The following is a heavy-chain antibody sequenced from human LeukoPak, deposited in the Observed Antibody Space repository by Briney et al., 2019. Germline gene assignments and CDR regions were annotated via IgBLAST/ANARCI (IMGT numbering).Heavy chain of an antibody. J-gene: IGHJ5*01. CDR1: GGSFSGYY. Sequence: PSETLSLTCAVYGGSFSGYYWSWIRQPPGKGLEWIGEINHSGSTNYNLSLKSRVTISVDTSKNQFSLKLSSVTAADTAVYYCARGYSYADSWGQGTLVTVSS. D-gene: IGHD5-18*01. CDR3: ARGYSYADS. V-gene: IGHV4-34*01. CDR2: INHSGST.